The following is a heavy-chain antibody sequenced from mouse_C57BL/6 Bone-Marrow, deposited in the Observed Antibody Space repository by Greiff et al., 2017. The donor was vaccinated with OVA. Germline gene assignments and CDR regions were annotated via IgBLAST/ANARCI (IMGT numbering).Heavy chain of an antibody. V-gene: IGHV7-3*01. CDR1: GFTFTDYY. CDR2: IRNKANGYTT. D-gene: IGHD1-1*01. CDR3: ARYPLFSTTVPYFDY. J-gene: IGHJ2*01. Sequence: EVHLVESGGGLVQPGGSLSLSCAASGFTFTDYYMSWVRQPPGKALEWLGFIRNKANGYTTEYSASVKGRFTISRDNSQSILYLQMHALRAEDSATYYCARYPLFSTTVPYFDYWGQGTTLTVSS.